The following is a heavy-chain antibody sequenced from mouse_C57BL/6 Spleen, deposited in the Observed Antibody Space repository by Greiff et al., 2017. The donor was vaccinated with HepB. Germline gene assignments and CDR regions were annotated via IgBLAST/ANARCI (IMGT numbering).Heavy chain of an antibody. CDR1: GSTFVDYG. CDR2: ISSGSGTI. J-gene: IGHJ4*01. Sequence: DVQLVESGGGLVKPGGSLKLSCAASGSTFVDYGLHWVRQAPEKGLEWVTYISSGSGTIYYADTVKGRFTIARDNAKNTLFLQMTSLRSEDTAMYYCARSAMDYWGQGTSVTVSS. V-gene: IGHV5-17*01. CDR3: ARSAMDY.